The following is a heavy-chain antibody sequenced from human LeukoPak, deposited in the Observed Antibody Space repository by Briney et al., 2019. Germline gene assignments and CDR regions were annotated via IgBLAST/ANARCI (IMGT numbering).Heavy chain of an antibody. D-gene: IGHD4-23*01. CDR2: IIHIFGVA. CDR1: GGTFSSYA. CDR3: ARDWLDYGGGFDY. J-gene: IGHJ4*02. V-gene: IGHV1-69*04. Sequence: SVKVSCKASGGTFSSYAISWVRQAPGQGLEWMGRIIHIFGVANYAQKFQGRVTITADKSTSTAYMELSSLRSEDTAVYYCARDWLDYGGGFDYWGQGTLVTVSS.